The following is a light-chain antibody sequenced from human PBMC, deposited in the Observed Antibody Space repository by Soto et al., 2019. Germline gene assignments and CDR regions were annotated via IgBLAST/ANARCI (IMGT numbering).Light chain of an antibody. CDR3: QQANSFPPT. V-gene: IGKV1-12*01. CDR2: SAS. J-gene: IGKJ4*01. CDR1: QGIANW. Sequence: DIQMTQSPSFVSASVGDRVTITCRASQGIANWLAWYQQKPGKAPMLLIYSASTLQSGVPSMFSGSGSGTDFTLTISSLQPEDFATYYCQQANSFPPTFGGGTRVDIK.